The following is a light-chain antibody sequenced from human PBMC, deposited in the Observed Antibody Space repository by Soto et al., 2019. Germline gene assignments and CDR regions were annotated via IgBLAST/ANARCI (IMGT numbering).Light chain of an antibody. CDR1: SSDVGSYNL. Sequence: QSALTQPASVSGSPGQSITISCTGTSSDVGSYNLVSWYQQHPGKAPKVLIYESSQRPSGISNRVSGSRSGNTACLTISGLQAEDEAHYYCCSYAGSHTWVFGGGTKVTVL. CDR3: CSYAGSHTWV. V-gene: IGLV2-23*01. J-gene: IGLJ3*02. CDR2: ESS.